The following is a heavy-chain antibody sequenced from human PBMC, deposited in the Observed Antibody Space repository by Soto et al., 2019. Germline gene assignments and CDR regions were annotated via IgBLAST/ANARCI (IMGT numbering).Heavy chain of an antibody. V-gene: IGHV4-59*01. J-gene: IGHJ5*02. CDR3: AREGLLDNWFAP. CDR2: IYYSGSI. D-gene: IGHD1-26*01. Sequence: PSETLSLTCTVSGGSISSYYWSWIRQPPGKGLEWIGYIYYSGSINVNPSLKSRVTMSVDTSKSQFSLKLRSVTAADTAVYYCAREGLLDNWFAPWGQGTLVTVSS. CDR1: GGSISSYY.